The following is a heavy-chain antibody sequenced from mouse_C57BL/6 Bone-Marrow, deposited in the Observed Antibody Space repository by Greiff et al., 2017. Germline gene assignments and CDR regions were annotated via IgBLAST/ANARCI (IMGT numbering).Heavy chain of an antibody. J-gene: IGHJ3*01. Sequence: VQLKQSGPGLVKPSQSLSLTCSVTGYSITSGYYWNWIRQFPGNKLEWMGYISYDGSNNYNPSLKNRISITRDTSKNQFFLKLNSVTTEDTATYYCARGELLGFAYWGQGTLVTVSA. CDR2: ISYDGSN. CDR3: ARGELLGFAY. V-gene: IGHV3-6*01. D-gene: IGHD2-12*01. CDR1: GYSITSGYY.